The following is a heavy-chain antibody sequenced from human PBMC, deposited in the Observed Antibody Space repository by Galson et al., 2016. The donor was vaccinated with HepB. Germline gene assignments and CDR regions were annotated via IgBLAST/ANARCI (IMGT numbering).Heavy chain of an antibody. V-gene: IGHV4-59*01. Sequence: SETLSLTCNISGGSINNYYWTWIRQPPGRGLEWIGHVYFSGRTDYNPSLKSRVTISLDSSKNHSSLRLISVTAADTALYFCARTGGYYETSGYSFDYWGRGTLVTVAS. CDR3: ARTGGYYETSGYSFDY. D-gene: IGHD3-22*01. J-gene: IGHJ4*02. CDR2: VYFSGRT. CDR1: GGSINNYY.